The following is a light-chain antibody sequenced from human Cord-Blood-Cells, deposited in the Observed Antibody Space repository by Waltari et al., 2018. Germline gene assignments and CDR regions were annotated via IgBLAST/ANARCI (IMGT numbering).Light chain of an antibody. V-gene: IGKV3-11*01. CDR3: QKRSNGPYK. J-gene: IGKJ2*01. Sequence: EIVLTHSPATLSLSPGERATLACRSSPSVSSYLAWYQQKPGQAPRLLIYDASNRATGIPARFSGSGSGTDFTLTISSLEPEDFAVYYCQKRSNGPYKFGQGTKLEIK. CDR1: PSVSSY. CDR2: DAS.